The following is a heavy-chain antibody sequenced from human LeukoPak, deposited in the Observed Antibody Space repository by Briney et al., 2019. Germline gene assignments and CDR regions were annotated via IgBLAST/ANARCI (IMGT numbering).Heavy chain of an antibody. CDR3: ARVSGYDLHYYGMDV. CDR2: INPNSGGT. J-gene: IGHJ6*02. Sequence: ASVKVSCKASGYTFTGYYMHWVRQAPEQGLEWMGWINPNSGGTNYAQKFQGRVTMTRDTSISTAYMELSRLRSDDTAVYYCARVSGYDLHYYGMDVWGQGTTVTVSS. CDR1: GYTFTGYY. D-gene: IGHD5-12*01. V-gene: IGHV1-2*02.